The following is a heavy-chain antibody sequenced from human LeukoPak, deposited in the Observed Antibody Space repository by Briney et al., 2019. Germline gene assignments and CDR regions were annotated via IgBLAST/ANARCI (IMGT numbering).Heavy chain of an antibody. CDR1: GDSLSRYY. CDR2: IYYSGST. Sequence: SETLSLTCTVSGDSLSRYYWNWIRQPPGKGLEWIGYIYYSGSTNYNPSLKSRVTISGDTSKNQFSLRLSSVTAADTAVYYCARHTVEGDAFDIWGQGTMVTVSS. D-gene: IGHD4-17*01. V-gene: IGHV4-59*08. J-gene: IGHJ3*02. CDR3: ARHTVEGDAFDI.